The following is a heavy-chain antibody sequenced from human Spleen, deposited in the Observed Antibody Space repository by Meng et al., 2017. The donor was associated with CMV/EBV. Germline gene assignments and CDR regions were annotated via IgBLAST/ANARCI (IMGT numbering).Heavy chain of an antibody. V-gene: IGHV1-8*02. CDR2: MNPNNGNT. Sequence: ASVKVSCKASGYTFSDYDINWVRLATGQGLEWMGWMNPNNGNTAYARQFQGRVTMTRNTSINTAYMELSSLSSDDTAVYYCAKESSRFYYYGMDVWGQGTTVTVSS. CDR3: AKESSRFYYYGMDV. J-gene: IGHJ6*02. CDR1: GYTFSDYD.